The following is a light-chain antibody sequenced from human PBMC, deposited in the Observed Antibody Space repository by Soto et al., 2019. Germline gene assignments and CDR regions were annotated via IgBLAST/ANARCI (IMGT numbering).Light chain of an antibody. Sequence: AIQMTQSPSSLSASVGDTVTLTCRASQGIRNDLGWYQQKPGKAPKLLIFAASRLQDGVPSRFSGSGSGTDFTLTISSLQPEDYATYFCLQDNSYPFTFGQGTKVEI. CDR1: QGIRND. V-gene: IGKV1-6*01. J-gene: IGKJ2*01. CDR2: AAS. CDR3: LQDNSYPFT.